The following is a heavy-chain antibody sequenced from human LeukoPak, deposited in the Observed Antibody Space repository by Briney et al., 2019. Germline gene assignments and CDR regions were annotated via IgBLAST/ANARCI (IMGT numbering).Heavy chain of an antibody. CDR3: ARDPLAGARKYYYSYMDV. CDR2: INANSGVT. D-gene: IGHD1-26*01. Sequence: VASVKVSCKASGYTFTGYYMHGGRQAPGQGGEWMGWINANSGVTNYAQKFQGRVTMTRDKSISTAYMELSRLRSDDTAVYYCARDPLAGARKYYYSYMDVWGKGTTVTISS. J-gene: IGHJ6*03. V-gene: IGHV1-2*02. CDR1: GYTFTGYY.